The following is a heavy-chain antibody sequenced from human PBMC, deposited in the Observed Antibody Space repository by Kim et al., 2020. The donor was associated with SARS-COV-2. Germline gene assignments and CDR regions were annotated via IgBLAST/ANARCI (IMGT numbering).Heavy chain of an antibody. CDR3: ARLLVATNPDAYYYYGMDV. D-gene: IGHD5-12*01. CDR2: IYYSGST. J-gene: IGHJ6*02. Sequence: SETLSLTCTVSGGSISSYYWSWIRQPPGKGLEWIGYIYYSGSTNYNPSLKSRVTISVDTSKNQFSLKLSSVTAADTAVYYCARLLVATNPDAYYYYGMDVWGQGTTVTVSS. CDR1: GGSISSYY. V-gene: IGHV4-59*08.